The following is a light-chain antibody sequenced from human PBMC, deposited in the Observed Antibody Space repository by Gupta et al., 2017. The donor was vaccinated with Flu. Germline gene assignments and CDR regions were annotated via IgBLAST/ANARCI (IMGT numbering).Light chain of an antibody. V-gene: IGLV3-25*03. J-gene: IGLJ2*01. CDR2: KDT. CDR3: TSADNSGTYVV. Sequence: SYDLTQPPSLSVSPGPTARITCSGDALSSQYTYWYQQKPGQAPVLVISKDTERPSGIPERFSGSNSGTTVTLTISGVQAEDEAAYYCTSADNSGTYVVFGGGTRLTVL. CDR1: ALSSQY.